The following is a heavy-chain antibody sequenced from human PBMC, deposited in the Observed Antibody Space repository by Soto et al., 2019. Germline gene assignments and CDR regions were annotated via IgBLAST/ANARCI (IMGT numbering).Heavy chain of an antibody. J-gene: IGHJ5*02. CDR1: GYTFINFD. CDR3: ARMASAGTLNWFEP. Sequence: ASVKISCKASGYTFINFDIRWVRQAAGQGLEWLGWMNPGSGKTGYASKFQGRVAMTRDASTGTSHLELSSLTSDDTAVYYCARMASAGTLNWFEPWGKGTLVTVSS. V-gene: IGHV1-8*02. D-gene: IGHD6-13*01. CDR2: MNPGSGKT.